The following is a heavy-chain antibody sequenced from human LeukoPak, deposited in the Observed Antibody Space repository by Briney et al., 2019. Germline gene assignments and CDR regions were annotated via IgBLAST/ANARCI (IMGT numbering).Heavy chain of an antibody. Sequence: ASVKVSCKASGYTFTGYYMHWVRQAPGQGLEWMGWINPNNGNTNYAQKLQGRVTMTTDTSTSTAYMELRSLRSNDTAVYYCARAKWIQLWIFDYWGQGTLVTVSS. V-gene: IGHV1-18*04. CDR3: ARAKWIQLWIFDY. J-gene: IGHJ4*02. CDR2: INPNNGNT. CDR1: GYTFTGYY. D-gene: IGHD5-18*01.